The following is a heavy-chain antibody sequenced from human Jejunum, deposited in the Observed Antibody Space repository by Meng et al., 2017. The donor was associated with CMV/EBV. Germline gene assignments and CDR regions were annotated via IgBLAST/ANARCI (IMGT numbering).Heavy chain of an antibody. V-gene: IGHV3-21*06. CDR3: ARDPDYSTNWYGGGDF. Sequence: FSFSSYGTIWIRRAPGKGLEWGTSIRSTVGLTNYADSMRGRLTISRDNGRNSLYLQRDSLGAEDTAVYYCARDPDYSTNWYGGGDFWGQGALVTVSS. D-gene: IGHD2-2*01. CDR1: FSFSSYG. J-gene: IGHJ4*02. CDR2: IRSTVGLT.